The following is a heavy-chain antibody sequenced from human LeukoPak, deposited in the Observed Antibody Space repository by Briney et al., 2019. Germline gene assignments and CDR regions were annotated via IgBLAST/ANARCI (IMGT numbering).Heavy chain of an antibody. V-gene: IGHV3-30*02. Sequence: AGGSLRLSCAASGFTFDCCGMHWVRQAPGKGLGWVAFIRNVGNDKYYADSVKGRFTISRDNAKNTMFLQMNSLRAEDTAVYYCARRGVLQDAFDIWGQGTMVTVSS. CDR3: ARRGVLQDAFDI. J-gene: IGHJ3*02. D-gene: IGHD3-10*01. CDR1: GFTFDCCG. CDR2: IRNVGNDK.